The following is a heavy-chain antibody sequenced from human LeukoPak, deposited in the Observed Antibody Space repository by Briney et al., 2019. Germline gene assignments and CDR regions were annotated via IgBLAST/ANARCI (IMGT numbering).Heavy chain of an antibody. Sequence: GGSLRLYCAASGFTFSSYEMNWVRQAPGKGLEWVSYISSGGSTIYYADSVKGRFTISRDNAKNSLYLQMNSLRAEDTAVYYCARDSSYGGAPVWGKGTTVTVSS. V-gene: IGHV3-48*03. D-gene: IGHD2-21*01. CDR1: GFTFSSYE. CDR2: ISSGGSTI. CDR3: ARDSSYGGAPV. J-gene: IGHJ6*04.